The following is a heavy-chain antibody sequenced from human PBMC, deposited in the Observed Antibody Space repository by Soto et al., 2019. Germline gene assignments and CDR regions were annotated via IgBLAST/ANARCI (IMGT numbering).Heavy chain of an antibody. Sequence: GGSLRLSCAASGFTFSSYGMHWVRQVPGKGLEWVAVISYDGSNKYYADSVKGRFTISRYKSKNTLYLQMNRLRAEYTAVYYFAKGEELTSLWSGYSNLGSFDYWGQGT. V-gene: IGHV3-30*18. CDR3: AKGEELTSLWSGYSNLGSFDY. J-gene: IGHJ4*02. D-gene: IGHD3-3*01. CDR1: GFTFSSYG. CDR2: ISYDGSNK.